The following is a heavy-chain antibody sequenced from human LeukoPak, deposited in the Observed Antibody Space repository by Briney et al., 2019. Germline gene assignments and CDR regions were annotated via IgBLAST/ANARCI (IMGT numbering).Heavy chain of an antibody. V-gene: IGHV3-30*18. CDR1: GFTFSSYG. Sequence: GGSLRLPCAASGFTFSSYGMHWVRQAPGKGLEWVAVISYDGSNKYYADSVKGRFTISRDNSKNTLYLQMNSLRAEDTAVYYCAKDAPGAAAGTRPRVGYYMDVWGKGTTVTVSS. D-gene: IGHD6-13*01. CDR2: ISYDGSNK. J-gene: IGHJ6*03. CDR3: AKDAPGAAAGTRPRVGYYMDV.